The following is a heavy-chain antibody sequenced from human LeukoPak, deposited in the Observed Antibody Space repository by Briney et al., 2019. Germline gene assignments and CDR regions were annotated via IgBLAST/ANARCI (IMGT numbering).Heavy chain of an antibody. CDR2: IIPIFGTA. V-gene: IGHV1-69*13. Sequence: ASVKVSCKASGGTFSSYAISWVRQAPGQGLEWMGGIIPIFGTANYAQKFQGRVTITADESTSTAYMELSSLRSEDTAVYYCARDEPGDYVWRSYRYENFDYWGQGTLVTVSS. CDR1: GGTFSSYA. CDR3: ARDEPGDYVWRSYRYENFDY. J-gene: IGHJ4*02. D-gene: IGHD3-16*02.